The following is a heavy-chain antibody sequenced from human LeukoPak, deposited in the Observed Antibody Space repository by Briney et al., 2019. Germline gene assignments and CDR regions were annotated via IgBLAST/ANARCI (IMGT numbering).Heavy chain of an antibody. Sequence: SETLSLTCTVSGGSISSYYWSWIRQPAGKGLEWIGRIYTSGSTNYNPSLKSRVTMSVDTSKNQFSLKLSSVTAADTAVYYCARDSWSYSSSWYGRLDYFDYWGRGTLVTVPS. J-gene: IGHJ4*02. CDR2: IYTSGST. V-gene: IGHV4-4*07. CDR1: GGSISSYY. D-gene: IGHD6-13*01. CDR3: ARDSWSYSSSWYGRLDYFDY.